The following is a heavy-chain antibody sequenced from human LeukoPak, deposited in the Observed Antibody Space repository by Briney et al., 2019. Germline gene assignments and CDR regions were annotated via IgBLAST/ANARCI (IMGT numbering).Heavy chain of an antibody. CDR1: GGTISGYY. J-gene: IGHJ4*02. CDR3: ARGGRSGSYTYYFDY. Sequence: KSSETLSLTCTVSGGTISGYYWSWIRQPPGQGLEWIGNVHYSETTTYSPSLKSRLTISVDSSTKQFSLKLTSVTAADTAVYYCARGGRSGSYTYYFDYWGLGSLVTVSS. V-gene: IGHV4-59*01. D-gene: IGHD1-26*01. CDR2: VHYSETT.